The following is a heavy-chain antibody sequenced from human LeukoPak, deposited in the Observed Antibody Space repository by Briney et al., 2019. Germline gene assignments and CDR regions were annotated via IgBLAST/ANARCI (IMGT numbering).Heavy chain of an antibody. CDR2: INPNSGGT. J-gene: IGHJ4*02. D-gene: IGHD2-2*01. CDR1: GYTFTGYY. V-gene: IGHV1-2*02. Sequence: ASVKVSCKASGYTFTGYYMHWVRQAPGQGLEWMGWINPNSGGTNYAQKVQGRVTMTRDTSISTAYMELSRLRSDDTAVYYCARGDIVVVPAATGGSYWGQGTLVTVSS. CDR3: ARGDIVVVPAATGGSY.